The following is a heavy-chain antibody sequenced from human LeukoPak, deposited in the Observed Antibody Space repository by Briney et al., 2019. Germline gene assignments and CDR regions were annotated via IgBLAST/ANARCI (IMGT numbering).Heavy chain of an antibody. CDR1: GFTFSRYS. Sequence: PGGSLRLSCAAFGFTFSRYSMNWVSQAPGKGLEWVSYISSSSTIYYADSVKGRFTISRDNAKNSLYLQMNSLRDEDTAVYYCARDRDYYGSGSSFDPWGQGTLVTVSS. CDR3: ARDRDYYGSGSSFDP. D-gene: IGHD3-10*01. V-gene: IGHV3-48*02. CDR2: ISSSSTI. J-gene: IGHJ5*02.